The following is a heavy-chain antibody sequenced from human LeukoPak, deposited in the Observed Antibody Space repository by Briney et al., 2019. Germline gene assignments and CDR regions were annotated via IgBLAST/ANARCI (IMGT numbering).Heavy chain of an antibody. V-gene: IGHV3-23*01. Sequence: GGSLRLSCAASGFTFSSYAMSWVRQAPGKGLEWVSAISGSGGSTYYADSVKGRFTISRDNSKNTLYLQMNSLRAEVTAVYYCAKSLDYDYYYGMDVWGQGTTVTVSS. CDR2: ISGSGGST. J-gene: IGHJ6*02. CDR3: AKSLDYDYYYGMDV. CDR1: GFTFSSYA.